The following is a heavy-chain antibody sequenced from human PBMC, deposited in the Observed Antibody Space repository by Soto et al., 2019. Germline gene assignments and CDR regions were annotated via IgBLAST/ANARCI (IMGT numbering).Heavy chain of an antibody. V-gene: IGHV3-48*02. CDR2: ISSTGGTM. Sequence: PGGSLRLSCEASGFTFSSYSMNWVRQAPGKGLEWVSYISSTGGTMYYADSVKGRFTISRDNAKNSLFLQMTSLRDEDTAVYYCARDIVATVESYSYYGLDVWGQGTTVTVSS. CDR3: ARDIVATVESYSYYGLDV. CDR1: GFTFSSYS. D-gene: IGHD5-12*01. J-gene: IGHJ6*02.